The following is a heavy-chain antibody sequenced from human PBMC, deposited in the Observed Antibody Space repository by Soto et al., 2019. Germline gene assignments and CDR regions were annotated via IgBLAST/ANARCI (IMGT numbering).Heavy chain of an antibody. CDR3: AKDRGSGGSSRWDYYYMDV. CDR2: ISYDGSNK. CDR1: GFTFSSYG. D-gene: IGHD2-15*01. J-gene: IGHJ6*03. V-gene: IGHV3-30*18. Sequence: GGSLRLSCAASGFTFSSYGMHWVRQAPGKGLEWVAVISYDGSNKYYADSVKGRFTISRDNSKNTLYLQMNSLRAEDTAVYYCAKDRGSGGSSRWDYYYMDVWGKGTTVTVSS.